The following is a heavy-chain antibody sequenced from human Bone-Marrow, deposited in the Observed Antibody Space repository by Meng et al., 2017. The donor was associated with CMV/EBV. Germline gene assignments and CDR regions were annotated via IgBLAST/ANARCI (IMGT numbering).Heavy chain of an antibody. CDR2: IYSGGST. CDR1: GFTVSSNY. J-gene: IGHJ6*02. Sequence: GESLKISCAASGFTVSSNYMSWVRQAPGKGLEWVSVIYSGGSTYYADSVKGRFTISRDNSKNTLYLQKNSLRAEDTAVYYCASPYCSSTSCYTDYYYGMDVWGQGTTVTVSS. V-gene: IGHV3-53*01. CDR3: ASPYCSSTSCYTDYYYGMDV. D-gene: IGHD2-2*02.